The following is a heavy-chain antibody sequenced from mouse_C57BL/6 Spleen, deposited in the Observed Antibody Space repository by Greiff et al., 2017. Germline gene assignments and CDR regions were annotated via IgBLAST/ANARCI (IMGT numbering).Heavy chain of an antibody. Sequence: EVQRVESEGGLVQPGSSMKLSCTASGFTFSDYYMAWVRQVPEKGLEWVANINYDGSSTYYLDSLKSRFIISRDNAKNILYLQMSSLKSEDTATYYCARRGYGSSYFDYWGQGTTLTVSS. CDR1: GFTFSDYY. D-gene: IGHD1-1*01. CDR3: ARRGYGSSYFDY. J-gene: IGHJ2*01. CDR2: INYDGSST. V-gene: IGHV5-16*01.